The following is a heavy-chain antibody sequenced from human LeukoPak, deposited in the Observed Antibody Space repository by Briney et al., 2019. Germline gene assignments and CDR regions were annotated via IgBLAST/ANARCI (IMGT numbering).Heavy chain of an antibody. V-gene: IGHV3-21*01. J-gene: IGHJ4*02. D-gene: IGHD5-24*01. CDR1: GFTFSTYN. Sequence: GGSLRLSCTASGFTFSTYNMNWVRQASGKGLAWVSSISSSGTYIYYADSVKGRFTISRDNAKNSLYLQMNSLRAEDTAVYYCASGSMATMSLNYWGQGTLVTVSS. CDR3: ASGSMATMSLNY. CDR2: ISSSGTYI.